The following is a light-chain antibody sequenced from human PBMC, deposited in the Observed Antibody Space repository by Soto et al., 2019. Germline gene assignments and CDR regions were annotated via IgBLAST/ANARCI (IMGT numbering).Light chain of an antibody. Sequence: DIQLTQSPSFLSASVGDRVTITCRARQGISSYLAWYQQKPGKAPKLLIYAASTLQSGVPSRFSGSGSWTEFTLTISSLQPEDFATYYCQQLNSYPPMYTFGQGTKLEIK. CDR1: QGISSY. V-gene: IGKV1-9*01. CDR2: AAS. J-gene: IGKJ2*01. CDR3: QQLNSYPPMYT.